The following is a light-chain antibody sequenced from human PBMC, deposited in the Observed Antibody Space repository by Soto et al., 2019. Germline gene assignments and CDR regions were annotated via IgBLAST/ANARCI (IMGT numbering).Light chain of an antibody. J-gene: IGKJ2*01. Sequence: EIVMTQSPATLSVSPGERATLSCRASQSISSNLAWYQQKPGQAPRLLIYGASTRATGIPATFSGSGSGTEFTLTISSLQSEGFAVYYCQQYHNWPYTFGQGTKLEIK. CDR2: GAS. V-gene: IGKV3-15*01. CDR1: QSISSN. CDR3: QQYHNWPYT.